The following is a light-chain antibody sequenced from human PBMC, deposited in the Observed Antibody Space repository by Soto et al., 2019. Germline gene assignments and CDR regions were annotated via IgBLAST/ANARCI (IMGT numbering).Light chain of an antibody. CDR2: HAS. CDR3: QQYNSYSWT. Sequence: DIQMTQSPSTLSALPGDRVTITCRASQSIDRWLAWYQQRPGKAPKILIYHASSLESGVPSRFSGSGSGTEFTLTTSSLQPDDFATYYCQQYNSYSWTFGQGTKVDIK. CDR1: QSIDRW. V-gene: IGKV1-5*01. J-gene: IGKJ1*01.